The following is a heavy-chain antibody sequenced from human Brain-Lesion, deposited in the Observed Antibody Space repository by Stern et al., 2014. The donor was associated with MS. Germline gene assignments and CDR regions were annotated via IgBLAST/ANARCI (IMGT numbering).Heavy chain of an antibody. D-gene: IGHD3-22*01. V-gene: IGHV1-2*04. CDR2: INPKSGGT. CDR3: ATYYYDSTGYNDF. CDR1: GYTFTGYY. J-gene: IGHJ4*02. Sequence: QVQLVQSGAEVKKPGASVKVSCKASGYTFTGYYMHWVRQAPGQGLEWMGWINPKSGGTNYAQKFQGWVTMTRDTSINTAYMELSRLRSDDTAVYYCATYYYDSTGYNDFWGQGTLVTDSS.